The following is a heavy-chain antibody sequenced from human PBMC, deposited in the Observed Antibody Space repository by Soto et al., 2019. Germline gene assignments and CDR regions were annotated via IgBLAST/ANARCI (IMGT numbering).Heavy chain of an antibody. J-gene: IGHJ4*02. V-gene: IGHV4-31*03. CDR3: SSGSMVRGVPSPYYFDY. CDR1: GGSISSGGYY. Sequence: SETLSLTCTVSGGSISSGGYYWSWIRQHPGKGLEWIGYIYYSGSTYYNPSLKSRVTISVDTSKNQFSLKLSSVTAADTAVYYCSSGSMVRGVPSPYYFDYWGQGTLVTVSS. D-gene: IGHD3-10*01. CDR2: IYYSGST.